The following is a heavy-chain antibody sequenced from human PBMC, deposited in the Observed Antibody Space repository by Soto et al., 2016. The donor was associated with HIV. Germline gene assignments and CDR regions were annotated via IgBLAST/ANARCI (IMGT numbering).Heavy chain of an antibody. V-gene: IGHV1-8*03. D-gene: IGHD6-13*01. CDR1: GGTFSSYA. CDR2: MNPNSGNT. J-gene: IGHJ5*02. Sequence: QVQLVQSGAGVKKPGSSMKVSCKASGGTFSSYAINWVRQATGQGLEWMGWMNPNSGNTGYAQKFQGRVTITRNTSISTAYMELSSLRSEDTAVYYCARSHSSSWYWWFDPWGQGALVTVSS. CDR3: ARSHSSSWYWWFDP.